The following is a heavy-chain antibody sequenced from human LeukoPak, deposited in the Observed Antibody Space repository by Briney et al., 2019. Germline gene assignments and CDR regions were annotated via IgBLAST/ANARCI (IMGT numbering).Heavy chain of an antibody. CDR1: GGSISSYY. Sequence: SETLSLTCTVSGGSISSYYWSWIRQPPGKGLEWIGYIYYSGSTNYNPSLKSRVTISVDTSKNQFSLKLSSVTAADTAVYYCVAHGSESYQYYFDYWGQGTLVTVSS. D-gene: IGHD3-10*01. CDR2: IYYSGST. J-gene: IGHJ4*02. CDR3: VAHGSESYQYYFDY. V-gene: IGHV4-59*08.